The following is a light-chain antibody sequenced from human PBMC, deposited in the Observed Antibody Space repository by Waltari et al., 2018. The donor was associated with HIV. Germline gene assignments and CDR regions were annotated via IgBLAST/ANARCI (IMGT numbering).Light chain of an antibody. CDR2: GAS. CDR1: QSVSSNY. CDR3: QQYGNSPRYT. Sequence: EIVLPQSPGTLSLSPGERATLSCRPSQSVSSNYLTWYQQKPGRAPRLLIYGASSRATGIPDRFSGSGSETDFTLTISRLEPEDFAVYYCQQYGNSPRYTFGQGTKLEIK. J-gene: IGKJ2*01. V-gene: IGKV3-20*01.